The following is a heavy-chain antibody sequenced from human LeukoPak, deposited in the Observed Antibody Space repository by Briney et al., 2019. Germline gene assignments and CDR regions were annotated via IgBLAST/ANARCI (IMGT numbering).Heavy chain of an antibody. CDR1: GYTFTGYY. D-gene: IGHD3-3*01. CDR2: MNPNSGNT. CDR3: ARAFWSGSEGWFDP. V-gene: IGHV1-8*02. J-gene: IGHJ5*02. Sequence: ASVKVSCKASGYTFTGYYMHWVRQAPGQGLEWMGWMNPNSGNTGYAQKFQGRVTMTRNTSISTAYMELSSLRSEDTAVYYCARAFWSGSEGWFDPWGQGTLVTVSS.